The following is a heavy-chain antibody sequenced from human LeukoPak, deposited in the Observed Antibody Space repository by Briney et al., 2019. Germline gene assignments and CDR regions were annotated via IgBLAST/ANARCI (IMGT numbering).Heavy chain of an antibody. CDR1: GDSLTIGYYY. Sequence: SQTLSLTCTVSGDSLTIGYYYWTWIRQHPGKGLEWIGYIHPSGSTDYNPSLKSRVTMSLDTSQNQFSLKLTSVTAADTAIYYCTRGQDAFKTGYWGQRTLVTVSS. V-gene: IGHV4-31*03. CDR3: TRGQDAFKTGY. D-gene: IGHD5-24*01. CDR2: IHPSGST. J-gene: IGHJ4*02.